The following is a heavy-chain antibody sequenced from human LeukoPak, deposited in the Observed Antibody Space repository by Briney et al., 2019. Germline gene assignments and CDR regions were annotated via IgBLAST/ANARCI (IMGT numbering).Heavy chain of an antibody. CDR1: GFTVSSNY. D-gene: IGHD4-23*01. V-gene: IGHV3-53*01. J-gene: IGHJ4*02. CDR2: ISGSGGST. Sequence: GGSLRLSCAASGFTVSSNYMSWVRQAPGKGLEWVSAISGSGGSTYYADSVKGRFSISRDNAKNTLYLQMNSLRVEDTAVYYCARGRPHGNDYWGQGTLVTVSS. CDR3: ARGRPHGNDY.